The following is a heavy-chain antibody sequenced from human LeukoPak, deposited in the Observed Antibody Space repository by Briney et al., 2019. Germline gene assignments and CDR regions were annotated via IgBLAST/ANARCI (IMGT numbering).Heavy chain of an antibody. Sequence: GGSLRLSCAASGFTFSSYWMSWVRQAPGKGLEWVANIKQDGSEKYYVDSVKGRFTISRDNAKNSLYLQMNSLRAEDTAVYYCARESSSDWRVDFDYWGQGTLVTVSS. CDR3: ARESSSDWRVDFDY. CDR1: GFTFSSYW. D-gene: IGHD6-25*01. J-gene: IGHJ4*02. V-gene: IGHV3-7*01. CDR2: IKQDGSEK.